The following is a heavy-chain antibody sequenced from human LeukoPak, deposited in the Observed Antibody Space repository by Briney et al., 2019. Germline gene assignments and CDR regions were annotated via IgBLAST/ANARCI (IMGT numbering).Heavy chain of an antibody. CDR3: ARASRTLIAVAGTVHDY. Sequence: ASVKVSCKASGGTFSSYAISWVRQAPGQGLEWMGGIIPTFGTANYAQKFQGRVTITADESTSTAYMELSSLRSEDTAVYYCARASRTLIAVAGTVHDYWGQGTLVTVSS. J-gene: IGHJ4*02. D-gene: IGHD6-19*01. CDR2: IIPTFGTA. V-gene: IGHV1-69*13. CDR1: GGTFSSYA.